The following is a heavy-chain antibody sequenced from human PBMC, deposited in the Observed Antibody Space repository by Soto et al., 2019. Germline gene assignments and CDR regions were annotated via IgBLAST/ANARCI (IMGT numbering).Heavy chain of an antibody. D-gene: IGHD6-6*01. CDR3: AREFSNSPEAFDS. CDR1: GGSVNSDAYY. Sequence: PSETLSLTCTVAGGSVNSDAYYWSWSRQPPGRGLEWIGYIYYTGSTNYNPSLKSRVTISVDTSRNQFSLKLSSVTAADTAVYYCAREFSNSPEAFDSWGQGSLVTVSS. J-gene: IGHJ4*02. CDR2: IYYTGST. V-gene: IGHV4-61*08.